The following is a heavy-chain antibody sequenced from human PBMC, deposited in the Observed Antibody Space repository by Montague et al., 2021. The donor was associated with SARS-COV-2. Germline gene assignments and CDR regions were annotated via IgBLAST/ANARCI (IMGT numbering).Heavy chain of an antibody. D-gene: IGHD3-16*01. V-gene: IGHV6-1*01. J-gene: IGHJ6*02. CDR2: TYYRSKWSN. CDR3: ARNPGEYYGMDV. Sequence: CAISGDSVSSNSVSWNWIRQSPSRGLEWLGRTYYRSKWSNEYALSVKSRITITPDTSKNQLSLQLTSVTAADTAVYYCARNPGEYYGMDVWGQGTTVTVSS. CDR1: GDSVSSNSVS.